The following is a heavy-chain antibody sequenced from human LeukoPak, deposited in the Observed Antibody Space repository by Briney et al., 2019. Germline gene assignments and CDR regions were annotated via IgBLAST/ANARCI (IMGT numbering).Heavy chain of an antibody. D-gene: IGHD1-26*01. Sequence: GGSLRLSCAASGFTFDDYGMSWVRQAPGKGLEWVSGINWNGGSTGYADSVKGRFTISRDNAKNSLYLQMNSLRAEDTALYYCARVRGELYYYYYMDVWGKGTTVTVSS. CDR1: GFTFDDYG. CDR3: ARVRGELYYYYYMDV. CDR2: INWNGGST. J-gene: IGHJ6*03. V-gene: IGHV3-20*04.